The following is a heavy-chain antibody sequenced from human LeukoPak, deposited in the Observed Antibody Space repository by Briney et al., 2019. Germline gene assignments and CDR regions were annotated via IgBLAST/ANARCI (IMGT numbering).Heavy chain of an antibody. CDR1: GFPLSTYC. CDR2: IWYDGSNK. Sequence: GGPLRLSCSASGFPLSTYCVHWVRHAPGKGLVWLPLIWYDGSNKYYADSVKGRVTISRDDSKNTLYLQMNSLRAEDTAVYYCAKPIVGATYYFDYWGQGTLVTVSS. D-gene: IGHD1-26*01. CDR3: AKPIVGATYYFDY. V-gene: IGHV3-33*06. J-gene: IGHJ4*02.